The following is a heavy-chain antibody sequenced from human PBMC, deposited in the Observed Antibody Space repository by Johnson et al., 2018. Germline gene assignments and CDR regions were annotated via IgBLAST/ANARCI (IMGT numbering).Heavy chain of an antibody. Sequence: QVQLQESGPGLLRPSETLSLTCTVSGGSVRRSYWSWIRQPPGKGVEWIGYVSYSGSTDYSPSLKSRLTISLDTSKKQFSLKLPSVTTADKAVYYCARYDSSTFWAFNIWGQGTVVTVSS. CDR2: VSYSGST. V-gene: IGHV4-59*02. J-gene: IGHJ3*02. D-gene: IGHD3-22*01. CDR3: ARYDSSTFWAFNI. CDR1: GGSVRRSY.